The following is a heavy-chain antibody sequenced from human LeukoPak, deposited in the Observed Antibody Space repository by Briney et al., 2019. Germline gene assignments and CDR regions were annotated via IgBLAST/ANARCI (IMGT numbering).Heavy chain of an antibody. Sequence: GASVKVSCKASGYTFTRYAMNWVRQAPGQGLEWMGWINSYTGNPTYAQGFTGRFVFSLDTSVSTAYLQISSLKADDTAVYSCVTGGSSSWYGPLDAFDIWGQGTMVTVSS. CDR1: GYTFTRYA. D-gene: IGHD6-13*01. CDR2: INSYTGNP. V-gene: IGHV7-4-1*02. J-gene: IGHJ3*02. CDR3: VTGGSSSWYGPLDAFDI.